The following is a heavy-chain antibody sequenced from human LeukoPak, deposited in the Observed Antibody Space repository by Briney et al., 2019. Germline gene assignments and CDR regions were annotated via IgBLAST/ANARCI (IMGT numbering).Heavy chain of an antibody. CDR3: TKEPPQMDV. CDR2: ISSTGNTV. CDR1: GFTFTSYE. Sequence: PGGSLRLSCAASGFTFTSYEMNWVRQAPGQGLEWVAYISSTGNTVHYAGSVKGRFTISRDNAKNSLYLQMNRLRAEDTAVYYCTKEPPQMDVWGKGTTVSVSS. D-gene: IGHD1-26*01. J-gene: IGHJ6*04. V-gene: IGHV3-48*03.